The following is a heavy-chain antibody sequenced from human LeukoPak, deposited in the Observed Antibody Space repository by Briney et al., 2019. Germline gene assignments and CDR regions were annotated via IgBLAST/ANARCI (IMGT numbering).Heavy chain of an antibody. CDR1: GFTFSSYA. CDR3: ARGGPDYGDYEWFDP. Sequence: GGSLRLSCAASGFTFSSYAMHWVRQAPGKGLEWVAVISYDGSNKYYADSVKGRFTISRDNSKNTLYLQMNSLRAEDKAVYYCARGGPDYGDYEWFDPWGQGTLVTVSS. CDR2: ISYDGSNK. V-gene: IGHV3-30-3*01. J-gene: IGHJ5*02. D-gene: IGHD4-17*01.